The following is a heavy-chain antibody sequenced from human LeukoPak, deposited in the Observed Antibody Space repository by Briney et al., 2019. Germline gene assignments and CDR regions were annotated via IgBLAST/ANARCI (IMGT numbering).Heavy chain of an antibody. CDR2: ISYDGSNK. CDR1: GFTFSSYA. V-gene: IGHV3-30*04. Sequence: GGSLRLSCAASGFTFSSYAMHWVRQAPGKGLEGVAVISYDGSNKYYADSVKGRFTISRDNSKNTLYLQMNSLRAEDTAVYYCAGHYYYYYGMAVWGKGTTVTVSS. CDR3: AGHYYYYYGMAV. J-gene: IGHJ6*04.